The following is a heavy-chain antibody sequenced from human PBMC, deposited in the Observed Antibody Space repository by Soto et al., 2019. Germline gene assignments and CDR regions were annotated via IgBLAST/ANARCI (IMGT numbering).Heavy chain of an antibody. V-gene: IGHV3-33*01. J-gene: IGHJ4*02. Sequence: PGGSLRLSCAASGFTFSSYGMHWVRQAPGKGLEWVAVIWYDGSNYYYADSVKGRFTISRDNSKNTLYLQLNSLRAEDTAVYYCARVLTDNYYDFWSGLDYWGQGTLVTVSS. D-gene: IGHD3-3*01. CDR2: IWYDGSNY. CDR1: GFTFSSYG. CDR3: ARVLTDNYYDFWSGLDY.